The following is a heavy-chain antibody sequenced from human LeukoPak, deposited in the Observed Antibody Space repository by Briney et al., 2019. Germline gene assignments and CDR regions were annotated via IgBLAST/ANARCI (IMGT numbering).Heavy chain of an antibody. Sequence: SGGSLRLSCAASGFTFSSYSMNWVRQAPGKGLEWVSSISSSSSYIYYADSVKGRFTISRDNAKNSLYLQLNSLRAEDTAVYYCARDRATSDYWGQGTLVTVSS. J-gene: IGHJ4*02. CDR1: GFTFSSYS. D-gene: IGHD2-15*01. CDR3: ARDRATSDY. V-gene: IGHV3-21*01. CDR2: ISSSSSYI.